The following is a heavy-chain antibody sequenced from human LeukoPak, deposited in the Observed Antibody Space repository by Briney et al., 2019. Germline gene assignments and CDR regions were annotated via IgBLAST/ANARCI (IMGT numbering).Heavy chain of an antibody. CDR3: ARVDENYYYYYYMDV. Sequence: GGSLRLSCAASGFTFSSYAMSWVRQAPGKGLEWVSAISGSGGSAYYADSVKGRFTISRDNSKNTLYLQMNSLRAEDTAVYYCARVDENYYYYYYMDVWGKGTTVTVSS. CDR1: GFTFSSYA. J-gene: IGHJ6*03. V-gene: IGHV3-23*01. D-gene: IGHD3-9*01. CDR2: ISGSGGSA.